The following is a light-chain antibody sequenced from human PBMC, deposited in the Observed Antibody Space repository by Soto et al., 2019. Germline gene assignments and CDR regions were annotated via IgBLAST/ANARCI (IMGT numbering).Light chain of an antibody. J-gene: IGKJ1*01. V-gene: IGKV1-5*03. Sequence: DTQMTQSPSILPASVGDGVTITCRASQTIYSWLAWYQQKPGQAPRLLIHKASTVETGVPSRFSGSGYGSEFTLIISSLQPDDSATYYCHQYNSYPRTFGQGTKVEV. CDR1: QTIYSW. CDR3: HQYNSYPRT. CDR2: KAS.